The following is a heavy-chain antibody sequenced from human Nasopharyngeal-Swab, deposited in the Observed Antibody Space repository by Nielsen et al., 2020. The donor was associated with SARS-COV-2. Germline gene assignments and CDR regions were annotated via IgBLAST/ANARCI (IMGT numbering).Heavy chain of an antibody. D-gene: IGHD2-2*02. V-gene: IGHV3-30*02. J-gene: IGHJ6*03. CDR3: AKIGAGCSSTSCYNVYYYYMDV. Sequence: VRQAPGKGLEWVAFIRYDGSNKYYADSVKGRFTISRDNYKNKLYLQMNSLRDEDTAVYYCAKIGAGCSSTSCYNVYYYYMDVWGKGTTVTVSS. CDR2: IRYDGSNK.